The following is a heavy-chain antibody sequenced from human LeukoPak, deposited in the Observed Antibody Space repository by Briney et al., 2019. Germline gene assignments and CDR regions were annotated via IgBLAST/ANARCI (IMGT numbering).Heavy chain of an antibody. CDR3: ARDSTSGWYGFDP. CDR2: IWYDGSNK. CDR1: GFTFSSYA. J-gene: IGHJ5*02. Sequence: GGSLRLSCAASGFTFSSYAMSWVRQAPGKGLEWVAVIWYDGSNKYYADTVKGRFTISRDNSKNTLYLQMNSLRAEDTAVYYCARDSTSGWYGFDPWGQGTLVTVSS. D-gene: IGHD6-19*01. V-gene: IGHV3-33*08.